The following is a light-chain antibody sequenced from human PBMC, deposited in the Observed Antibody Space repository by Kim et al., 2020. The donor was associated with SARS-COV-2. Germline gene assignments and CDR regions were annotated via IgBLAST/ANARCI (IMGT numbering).Light chain of an antibody. V-gene: IGKV1-8*01. CDR3: QQYYSYPRT. CDR2: AAS. J-gene: IGKJ1*01. Sequence: ASTGDIVTIACRASQGISSYLAWYQQKPGKAPKLLIYAASILQSGVPSRFSGSGSGTDFTLTISCLQSEDFATYYCQQYYSYPRTFGQGTKVDIK. CDR1: QGISSY.